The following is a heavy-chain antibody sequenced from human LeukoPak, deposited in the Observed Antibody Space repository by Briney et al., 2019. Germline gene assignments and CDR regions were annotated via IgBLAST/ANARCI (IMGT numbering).Heavy chain of an antibody. V-gene: IGHV3-21*01. CDR3: ARSVFRYYYDSSGYY. D-gene: IGHD3-22*01. Sequence: GGSLRLSRAASVFTFSRYSLNGVRHAPEKRRGWVSSISSSSSYIYYADSVKGRFTIYRDNAKNSLYLQMNSLRAEDTAVYYCARSVFRYYYDSSGYYWGQGTLVTVSS. CDR1: VFTFSRYS. CDR2: ISSSSSYI. J-gene: IGHJ4*02.